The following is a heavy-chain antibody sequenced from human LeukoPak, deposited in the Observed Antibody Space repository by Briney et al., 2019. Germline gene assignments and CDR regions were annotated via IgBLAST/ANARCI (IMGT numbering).Heavy chain of an antibody. CDR1: GFTFSSYA. J-gene: IGHJ3*01. Sequence: GGSMRLSCAASGFTFSSYAMHWVRQAPGKGLEWVSYISSSSSTIYYADSVKGRFTISRDNAKNSLFLQMNSLRAEDTAVYYCATPYYYDSSGLDAFDLWGQGTMVTVSS. CDR2: ISSSSSTI. D-gene: IGHD3-22*01. CDR3: ATPYYYDSSGLDAFDL. V-gene: IGHV3-48*01.